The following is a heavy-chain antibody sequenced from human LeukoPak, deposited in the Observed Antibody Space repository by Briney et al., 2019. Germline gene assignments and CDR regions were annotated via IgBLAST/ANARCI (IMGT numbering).Heavy chain of an antibody. Sequence: GRSLRLSCAASGFIVSSKYMSLVRQAPGKGLEWVSVIYSGGSTYYAASVEGRFTISRDNSKNTVYLQMNSLRVEDTAVYYCAIAGPIDYWGQGTLVTVSS. CDR1: GFIVSSKY. CDR3: AIAGPIDY. J-gene: IGHJ4*02. V-gene: IGHV3-53*01. CDR2: IYSGGST.